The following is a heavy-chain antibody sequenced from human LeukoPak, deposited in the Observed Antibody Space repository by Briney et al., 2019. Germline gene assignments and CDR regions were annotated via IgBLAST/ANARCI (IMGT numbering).Heavy chain of an antibody. V-gene: IGHV1-18*01. J-gene: IGHJ5*02. CDR2: ISAYSGNT. CDR1: GYTFTTYG. D-gene: IGHD6-6*01. Sequence: ASVKVSCKASGYTFTTYGINWVRQAPGQGLEWMGWISAYSGNTNYAQNLQGRVTLTTDTSASTAYMELRSLRSDDTAVYYCARDLIAARPGWFDPWGQGTLVIVSS. CDR3: ARDLIAARPGWFDP.